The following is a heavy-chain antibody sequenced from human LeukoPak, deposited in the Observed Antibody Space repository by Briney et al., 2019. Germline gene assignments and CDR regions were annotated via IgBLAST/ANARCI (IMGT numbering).Heavy chain of an antibody. CDR1: GYTFTGYY. J-gene: IGHJ6*02. V-gene: IGHV1-2*02. CDR2: INPNSGGT. D-gene: IGHD2-2*01. CDR3: ARDWSIVVVPAAMASRHYYYYYGMDV. Sequence: GASVKVSYKASGYTFTGYYMHWVRQAPGQGLEWMGWINPNSGGTNYAQKFQGRVTMTRDTSISTAYMELSRLRSDDTAVYYCARDWSIVVVPAAMASRHYYYYYGMDVWGQGTTVTVSS.